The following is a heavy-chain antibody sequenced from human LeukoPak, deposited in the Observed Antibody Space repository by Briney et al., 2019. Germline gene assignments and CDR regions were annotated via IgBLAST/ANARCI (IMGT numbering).Heavy chain of an antibody. CDR2: LSSSGGST. CDR3: ARDVVGAADY. V-gene: IGHV3-23*01. Sequence: GGTLRLSCAASGFTFSNYGMNWVRQAPGKGLEWVSALSSSGGSTYYADSVKGRFTISRDNSKNTLYLQMSSLRAEDTAVYYCARDVVGAADYWGQGTLVTVSS. D-gene: IGHD1-26*01. J-gene: IGHJ4*02. CDR1: GFTFSNYG.